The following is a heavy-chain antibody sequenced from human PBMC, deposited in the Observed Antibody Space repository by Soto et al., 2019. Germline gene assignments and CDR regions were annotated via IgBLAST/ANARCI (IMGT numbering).Heavy chain of an antibody. V-gene: IGHV4-31*03. CDR1: GGSISSGGYY. J-gene: IGHJ3*02. CDR3: ARAPKVQVAFDI. CDR2: IYYRGST. Sequence: PSETLSLTCTVSGGSISSGGYYWSWIRQHSGKGLEWIGYIYYRGSTYYNPSLKSRVTISVDTAKNQFGLKLSSVTAAATALYYSARAPKVQVAFDIWGQGTMVTVSS.